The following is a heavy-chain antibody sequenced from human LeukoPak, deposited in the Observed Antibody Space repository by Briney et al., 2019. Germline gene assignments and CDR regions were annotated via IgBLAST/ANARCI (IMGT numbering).Heavy chain of an antibody. D-gene: IGHD4-17*01. Sequence: GGSLRLSCAASGFTFSSYAMHWVRQAPGKGLEWVSAISISGDTTYYADAVKGRFTISRDNSKNTVYLQMNSLRAEDTAVYYCANEIRPNDYWGQGTLVTVSS. CDR1: GFTFSSYA. CDR2: ISISGDTT. V-gene: IGHV3-23*01. CDR3: ANEIRPNDY. J-gene: IGHJ4*02.